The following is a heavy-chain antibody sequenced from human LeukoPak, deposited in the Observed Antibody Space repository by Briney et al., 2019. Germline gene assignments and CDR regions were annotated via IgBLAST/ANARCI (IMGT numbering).Heavy chain of an antibody. V-gene: IGHV3-7*03. CDR2: IKQDGSVK. J-gene: IGHJ4*02. Sequence: GGSLRLSCVASGFPFSNYWMSWVRQAPGRGLEWVANIKQDGSVKYYVDSVKGRFTISRDNAKNSVYLQMNSLRAEDTAVYYCAKAGVAITRPRSIAAAGRVDYWGQGTLVTVSS. CDR1: GFPFSNYW. D-gene: IGHD6-13*01. CDR3: AKAGVAITRPRSIAAAGRVDY.